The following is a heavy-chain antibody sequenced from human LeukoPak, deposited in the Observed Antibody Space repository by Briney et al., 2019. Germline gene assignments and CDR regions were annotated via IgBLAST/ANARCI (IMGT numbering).Heavy chain of an antibody. CDR1: GFTVSSNY. Sequence: GGSLRLSCAASGFTVSSNYMSWVRQAPGKGLEWVSVLYSDGRIHYADSVEGRFNISRDDSKNTLYLQMNRLRAEDAAVYYCARESGYSYGLAGFFDYWGQGTLVTVSS. CDR3: ARESGYSYGLAGFFDY. J-gene: IGHJ4*02. CDR2: LYSDGRI. D-gene: IGHD5-18*01. V-gene: IGHV3-53*01.